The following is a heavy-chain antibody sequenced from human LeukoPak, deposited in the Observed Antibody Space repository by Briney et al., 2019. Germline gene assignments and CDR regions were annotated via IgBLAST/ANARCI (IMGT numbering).Heavy chain of an antibody. J-gene: IGHJ5*02. D-gene: IGHD2-8*02. CDR2: INPNSGGT. CDR3: ARDTSGGGWFDP. V-gene: IGHV1-2*02. Sequence: GASVKVSCEASGYTFTGYYMHWVRQAPGQGLEWMGWINPNSGGTNYAQKFQGRVTMTRDTSISTAYMELSRLRSDDTAVYYCARDTSGGGWFDPWGQGTLVTVSS. CDR1: GYTFTGYY.